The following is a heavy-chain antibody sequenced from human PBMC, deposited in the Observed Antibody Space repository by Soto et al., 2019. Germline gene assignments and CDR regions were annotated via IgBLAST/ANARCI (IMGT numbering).Heavy chain of an antibody. CDR3: ANGRATVTPPFDY. Sequence: GGSLRLSCAASGFTFSSYGMHWVRQAPGKGLEWVAVISYDGSNKYYADSVKGRFTISRDNSKNTLYLQMNSLRAEDTAVYYCANGRATVTPPFDYWGHGTLVTVSS. CDR2: ISYDGSNK. J-gene: IGHJ4*01. V-gene: IGHV3-30*18. D-gene: IGHD4-17*01. CDR1: GFTFSSYG.